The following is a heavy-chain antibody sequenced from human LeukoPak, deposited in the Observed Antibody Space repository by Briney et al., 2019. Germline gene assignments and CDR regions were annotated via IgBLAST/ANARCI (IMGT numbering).Heavy chain of an antibody. V-gene: IGHV1-69*04. CDR1: GGTFSSYA. Sequence: ASVKVSCKASGGTFSSYAISWVRQAPGQGLEWMGRIIPILGIANYAQKFQGRVTITADKSTSTAYMELSSLRSEDTAVYYCASGYCSGGSCYGGFFWGRGTLVTVSS. J-gene: IGHJ4*02. CDR3: ASGYCSGGSCYGGFF. CDR2: IIPILGIA. D-gene: IGHD2-15*01.